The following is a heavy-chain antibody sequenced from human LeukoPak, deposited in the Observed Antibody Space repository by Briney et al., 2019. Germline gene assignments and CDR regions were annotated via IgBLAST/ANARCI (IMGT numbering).Heavy chain of an antibody. CDR3: ASEKIRGDGYNSHY. CDR1: GGTFSSYA. V-gene: IGHV1-69*04. D-gene: IGHD5-12*01. J-gene: IGHJ4*02. CDR2: IIPILGIA. Sequence: GASVKVSCKASGGTFSSYAISWVRQAPGQGLEWMGRIIPILGIANYAQKFQGRVTITADKSTSTAYMELSSLRSEDTAVYYCASEKIRGDGYNSHYWGQGTLVTVSS.